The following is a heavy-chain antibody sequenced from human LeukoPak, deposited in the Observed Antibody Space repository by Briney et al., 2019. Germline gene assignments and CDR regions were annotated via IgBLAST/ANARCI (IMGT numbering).Heavy chain of an antibody. CDR3: ARSTAVADNADY. V-gene: IGHV1-2*02. D-gene: IGHD6-19*01. CDR2: INLNSGGT. CDR1: GYTFTGYY. J-gene: IGHJ4*02. Sequence: GSSVKVSCKASGYTFTGYYMYWVRQAPGQGLEWMGWINLNSGGTNYAHKFKGRVPMTRDTSISTAYMELSRLRSDDAAVYYFARSTAVADNADYWGQGTLVTVSS.